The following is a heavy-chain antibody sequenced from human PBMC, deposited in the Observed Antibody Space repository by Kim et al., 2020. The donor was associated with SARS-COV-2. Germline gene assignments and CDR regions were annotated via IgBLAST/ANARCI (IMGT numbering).Heavy chain of an antibody. CDR1: GYTFTSYD. D-gene: IGHD3-10*02. J-gene: IGHJ6*03. CDR3: AREYVTRDYYYYYYMDV. V-gene: IGHV1-8*01. Sequence: ASVKVSCKASGYTFTSYDINWVRQATGQGLEWMGWMNPNSGNTGYAQKFQGRVTMTRNTSISTAYMELSSLRSEDTAVYYCAREYVTRDYYYYYYMDVWGKGTTVTVSS. CDR2: MNPNSGNT.